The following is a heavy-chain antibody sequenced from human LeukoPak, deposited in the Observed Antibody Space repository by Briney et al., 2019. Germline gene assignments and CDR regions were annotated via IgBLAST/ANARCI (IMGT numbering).Heavy chain of an antibody. CDR3: AKALGYCSSTSCYSGYYYGMDV. CDR2: ISGSGGGT. V-gene: IGHV3-23*01. J-gene: IGHJ6*02. Sequence: GGSLRLSCAASGFTFSSYAMSWVRQAPGKGLEWVSGISGSGGGTYYADSVKGRFTISRDSSKSTLYLQMNNLSAEDTAVYYCAKALGYCSSTSCYSGYYYGMDVWGQGTTVTVSS. CDR1: GFTFSSYA. D-gene: IGHD2-2*01.